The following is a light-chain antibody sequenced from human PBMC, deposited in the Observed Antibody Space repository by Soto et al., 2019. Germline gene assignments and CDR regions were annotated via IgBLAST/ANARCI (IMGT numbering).Light chain of an antibody. CDR3: QQRSDWPWT. CDR2: DVS. Sequence: EIVLTQSPATLSLSPGERGTLSCRASESVTDYLAWYQQKPGQAPRLLVYDVSNRAAGIPTRFSGGGSGTDFTLTISNVEPEDFAVYYCQQRSDWPWTVGQGTKVEIK. J-gene: IGKJ1*01. V-gene: IGKV3-11*01. CDR1: ESVTDY.